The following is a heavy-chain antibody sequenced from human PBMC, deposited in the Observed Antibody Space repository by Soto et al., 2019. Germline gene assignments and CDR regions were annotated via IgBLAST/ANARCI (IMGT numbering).Heavy chain of an antibody. CDR2: IKSKTNGATT. Sequence: GGSLRLSCAASGFTFSNAWMSWVRQAPGKGLEWVGRIKSKTNGATTEYAAPVKGRFTISRDDSKNTLYLQMNSLKTEDTAVYYCTTDDPINKYWGQGTLVTVSS. V-gene: IGHV3-15*01. CDR3: TTDDPINKY. J-gene: IGHJ4*02. CDR1: GFTFSNAW.